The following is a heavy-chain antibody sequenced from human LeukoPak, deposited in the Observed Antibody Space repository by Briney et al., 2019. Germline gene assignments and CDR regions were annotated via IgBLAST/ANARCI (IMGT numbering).Heavy chain of an antibody. J-gene: IGHJ4*02. D-gene: IGHD5-18*01. CDR2: INQDGSEK. Sequence: GGSLRLSCAASGFTFSSYWMSWVRQAPGKGLEWVANINQDGSEKYYVDSVKGRFTISRDNAKNSLYLQMNSLRAEDTAVYYCGRARYSYGYWAYFDYWGQGTLVTVSS. CDR1: GFTFSSYW. V-gene: IGHV3-7*01. CDR3: GRARYSYGYWAYFDY.